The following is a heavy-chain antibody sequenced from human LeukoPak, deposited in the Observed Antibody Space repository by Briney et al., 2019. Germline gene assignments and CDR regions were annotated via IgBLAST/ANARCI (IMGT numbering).Heavy chain of an antibody. J-gene: IGHJ6*03. V-gene: IGHV4-30-4*08. CDR3: ARSSGFWSGNYMDV. CDR2: IYYSGST. D-gene: IGHD3-3*01. CDR1: GGSISSGDYY. Sequence: SQTLSLTCTLSGGSISSGDYYWSWIRQPPGKGLEWIGYIYYSGSTYYNPSLKSRVTISVDTSKNQFSLKLSSVTAADTAVYYCARSSGFWSGNYMDVWGKGTTVTVSS.